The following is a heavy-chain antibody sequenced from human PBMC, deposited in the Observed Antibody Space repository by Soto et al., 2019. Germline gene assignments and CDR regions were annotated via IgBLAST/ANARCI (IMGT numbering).Heavy chain of an antibody. CDR3: VREGITEPPRFGFYYGMDV. CDR1: GFTFSDYN. J-gene: IGHJ6*02. D-gene: IGHD1-20*01. CDR2: IRSTSTSI. Sequence: GGSLRLSCSASGFTFSDYNMNWVRQAAGKGLEWVAYIRSTSTSIHYAGSVRGGFTISRDSAKSSLYLQMNSLRDEDTAVYYCVREGITEPPRFGFYYGMDVWGQGTKVTVSS. V-gene: IGHV3-48*02.